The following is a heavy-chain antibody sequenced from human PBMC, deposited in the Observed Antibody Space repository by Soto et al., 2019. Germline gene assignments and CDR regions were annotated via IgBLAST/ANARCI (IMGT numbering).Heavy chain of an antibody. V-gene: IGHV2-5*02. CDR3: VPIARKSDPAT. Sequence: QITLKESGPTLVKPTQTLTLTCTFSGFSLSSYEVSVGWIRQPPGKALEWLALIFCDGDQSYSPSLRSRLTITKDTSNNQVVRTRTNMDPVDTATYYCVPIARKSDPATWGQGSQFTVST. D-gene: IGHD1-1*01. CDR2: IFCDGDQ. CDR1: GFSLSSYEVS. J-gene: IGHJ4*02.